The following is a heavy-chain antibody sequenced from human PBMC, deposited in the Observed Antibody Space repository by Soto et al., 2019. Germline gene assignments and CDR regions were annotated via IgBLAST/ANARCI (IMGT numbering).Heavy chain of an antibody. CDR3: ARAPDRNDFPYYYYYGMDV. J-gene: IGHJ6*02. Sequence: GGSLRLSCAASGFTFSSYAMHWVRQAPGKGLAWVAVISYDGSNKYYADSVKGRFTISRDNSKNTLYLQMNSLRAEDTAVYYCARAPDRNDFPYYYYYGMDVWGQGTTVTV. D-gene: IGHD1-1*01. V-gene: IGHV3-30-3*01. CDR2: ISYDGSNK. CDR1: GFTFSSYA.